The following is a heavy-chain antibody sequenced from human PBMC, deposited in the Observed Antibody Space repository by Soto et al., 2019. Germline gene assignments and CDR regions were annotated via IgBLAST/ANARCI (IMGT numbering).Heavy chain of an antibody. CDR3: ARDDRSYRFDY. CDR2: IYYSGST. CDR1: GGSISSGGYY. J-gene: IGHJ4*02. V-gene: IGHV4-61*08. D-gene: IGHD1-26*01. Sequence: PSETLSLTCTVSGGSISSGGYYWSWIRQHPGKGLEWIGYIYYSGSTNYNPSLKSRVTISVDTSKNQFSLKLSSVTAADTAVYYCARDDRSYRFDYWGQGTLVTVSS.